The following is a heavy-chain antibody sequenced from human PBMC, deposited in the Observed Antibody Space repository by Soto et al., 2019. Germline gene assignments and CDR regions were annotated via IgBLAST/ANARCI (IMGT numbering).Heavy chain of an antibody. CDR3: ARDLIAAAGQHYCYYGMDV. CDR1: GFTVSSNY. CDR2: IYSGGST. Sequence: GGSLRLSCAASGFTVSSNYMSWVRQAPGKGLEWVSVIYSGGSTYYADSVKGRFTISRDNSKNTLYLQMNSLRAEDTAVYYCARDLIAAAGQHYCYYGMDVWGQGPKVTVYS. V-gene: IGHV3-53*01. J-gene: IGHJ6*02. D-gene: IGHD6-13*01.